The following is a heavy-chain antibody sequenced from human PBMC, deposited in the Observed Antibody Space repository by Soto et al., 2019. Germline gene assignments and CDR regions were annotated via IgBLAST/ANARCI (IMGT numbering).Heavy chain of an antibody. CDR3: ARHRRGWFDP. V-gene: IGHV4-59*08. Sequence: SACCSLIRQPPGKGLEWIGYIYYSGSTNYNPSPKSRVTISVDTSKNQFSLKLSSVTAADTAVYYCARHRRGWFDPWGQGTLVTVSS. CDR1: SAC. J-gene: IGHJ5*02. D-gene: IGHD3-16*01. CDR2: IYYSGST.